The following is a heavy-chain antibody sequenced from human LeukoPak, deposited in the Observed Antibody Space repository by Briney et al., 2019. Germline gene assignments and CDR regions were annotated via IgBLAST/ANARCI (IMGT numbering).Heavy chain of an antibody. V-gene: IGHV3-7*03. CDR3: VRWDLRYCSDPSYYIDHYGMDV. CDR2: IKRDGSEK. Sequence: GGSLRLSCAASGFTFSSFWMSWVSQAPGKGLEWVANIKRDGSEKQYVDSVKGRFSISRDNAKNSLYLQMNSLRVEDTAVYYCVRWDLRYCSDPSYYIDHYGMDVWGQGTTVTASS. J-gene: IGHJ6*02. D-gene: IGHD2-15*01. CDR1: GFTFSSFW.